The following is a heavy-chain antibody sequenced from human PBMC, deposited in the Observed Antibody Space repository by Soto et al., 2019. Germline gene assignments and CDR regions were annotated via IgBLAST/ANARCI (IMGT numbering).Heavy chain of an antibody. D-gene: IGHD4-17*01. J-gene: IGHJ5*02. Sequence: QVQLQESGPGLVKPSGTLSLTCAVSGDSITRVNWWSWVRQAPGKGLEWIGEIYHSGSTNYNPSPKRRVSISVDTSNNLFSLILTSVTAADTAVYYCAKGDDYGDRGGWFDPWGQGTLVTVSS. CDR3: AKGDDYGDRGGWFDP. V-gene: IGHV4-4*02. CDR2: IYHSGST. CDR1: GDSITRVNW.